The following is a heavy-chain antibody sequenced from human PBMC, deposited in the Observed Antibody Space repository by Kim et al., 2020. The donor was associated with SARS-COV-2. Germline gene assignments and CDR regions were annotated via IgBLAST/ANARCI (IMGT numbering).Heavy chain of an antibody. CDR3: ARDRNRQGFDY. V-gene: IGHV4-59*13. CDR2: IYSSCLT. CDR1: CGSISISY. J-gene: IGHJ4*02. Sequence: SETLSLTCTVSCGSISISYFSWIRQPPWTGLECICYIYSSCLTNYNPSLNSLFTISVDTSKNQFSLQLRSVTAADTAVYYCARDRNRQGFDYWGQGTLVT.